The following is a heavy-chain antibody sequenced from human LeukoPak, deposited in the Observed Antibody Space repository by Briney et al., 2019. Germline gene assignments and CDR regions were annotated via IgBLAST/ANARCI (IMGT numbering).Heavy chain of an antibody. Sequence: ASVKVSCKASGYTFTSYYMHWVRQAPGQGLEWMVIINPSGGSTSYAQKFQGRVTMTRDTSTSTVYMELSSLRSEDTAVYYCARFVRSRGAFDIWGQGTMVTVSS. V-gene: IGHV1-46*01. CDR2: INPSGGST. J-gene: IGHJ3*02. D-gene: IGHD3-16*02. CDR1: GYTFTSYY. CDR3: ARFVRSRGAFDI.